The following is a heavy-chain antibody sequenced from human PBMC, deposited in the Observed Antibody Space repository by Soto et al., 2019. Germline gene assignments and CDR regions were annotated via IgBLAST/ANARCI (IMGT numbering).Heavy chain of an antibody. J-gene: IGHJ4*02. CDR1: GYSISSGYY. D-gene: IGHD2-15*01. V-gene: IGHV4-38-2*01. CDR3: ASSQSIRSFDY. CDR2: IYHSGST. Sequence: SETLSLTCAVSGYSISSGYYWGWIRQPPGKGLEWIGSIYHSGSTYYNPSLKSRVTISVDTSKNQFSLKLSSVTAADTAVYYCASSQSIRSFDYWGQGTLVTGSS.